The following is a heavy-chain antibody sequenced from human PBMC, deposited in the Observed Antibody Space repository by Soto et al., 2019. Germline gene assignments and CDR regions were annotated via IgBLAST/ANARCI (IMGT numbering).Heavy chain of an antibody. V-gene: IGHV4-39*01. CDR3: ARHLPGSRGVPFYFDY. CDR2: IYYSGST. CDR1: GGSISSSSYY. Sequence: SETLSLTCSVSGGSISSSSYYWGWIRQPPGKGLEWIESIYYSGSTYYNPSLKGRVTMSVDTSKNQFSLKLSSVTAADTAVYYCARHLPGSRGVPFYFDYWGQGALVTVSS. D-gene: IGHD3-10*01. J-gene: IGHJ4*02.